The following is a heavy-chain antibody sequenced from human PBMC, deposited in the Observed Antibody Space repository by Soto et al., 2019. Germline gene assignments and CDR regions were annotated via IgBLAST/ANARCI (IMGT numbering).Heavy chain of an antibody. CDR1: GFTFSSYA. D-gene: IGHD6-13*01. J-gene: IGHJ6*02. CDR2: ISGSGGST. Sequence: GGSLRLSCAASGFTFSSYAMSWVRQAPGKGLEWVSAISGSGGSTYYADSVKGRFTISRDNSKNTLYLQMNSLRAEDTAVYYCAKDLLRQQLVIYYYGMDVWGQGTTVTVSS. V-gene: IGHV3-23*01. CDR3: AKDLLRQQLVIYYYGMDV.